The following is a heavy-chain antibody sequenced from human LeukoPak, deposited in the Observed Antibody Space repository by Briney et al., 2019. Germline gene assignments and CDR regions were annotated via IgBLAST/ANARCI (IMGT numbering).Heavy chain of an antibody. Sequence: SETLSLTCTVSGGSINSGDYYWSWVRQPPGKGLEWIAYISYSGSTSYNPSLKGRITISVDTSKNQFSLKLSSVTAADTALYYCARGRILDFLMYHDALDFWGQGTMVTVSS. CDR1: GGSINSGDYY. V-gene: IGHV4-30-4*08. D-gene: IGHD3/OR15-3a*01. J-gene: IGHJ3*01. CDR2: ISYSGST. CDR3: ARGRILDFLMYHDALDF.